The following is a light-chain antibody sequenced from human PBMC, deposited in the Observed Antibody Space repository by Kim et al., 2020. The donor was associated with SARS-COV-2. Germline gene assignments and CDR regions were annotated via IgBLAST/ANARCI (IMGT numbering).Light chain of an antibody. CDR3: QQTNSFPNT. V-gene: IGKV1-12*01. CDR1: QSISSW. Sequence: DIQMTQSPSSVSASVGDRVTITCRASQSISSWLAWYQQKPGKAPMVLIYAASSLQSGVPARFSGSGSGTDSTLTISSLQPEDFATYYCQQTNSFPNTFGQGTKLEI. J-gene: IGKJ2*01. CDR2: AAS.